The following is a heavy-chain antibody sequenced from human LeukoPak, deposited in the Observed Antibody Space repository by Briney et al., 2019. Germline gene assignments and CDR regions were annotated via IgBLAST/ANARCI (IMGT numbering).Heavy chain of an antibody. V-gene: IGHV4-34*01. CDR1: GGSFSGYY. Sequence: PSETLSLTCAVYGGSFSGYYWSWIRQPPGKGLEWIGEINHSGSTNYNPSLKSRVTISVDTPKNQFSLKLSSVTAADTAVYYCASARMAVADYWGQGTLVTVSS. D-gene: IGHD6-19*01. J-gene: IGHJ4*02. CDR2: INHSGST. CDR3: ASARMAVADY.